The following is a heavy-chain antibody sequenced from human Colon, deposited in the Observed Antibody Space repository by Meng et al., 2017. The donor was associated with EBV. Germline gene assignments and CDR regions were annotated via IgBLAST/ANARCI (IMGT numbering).Heavy chain of an antibody. CDR2: INSNWNT. J-gene: IGHJ4*02. D-gene: IGHD3-16*01. V-gene: IGHV4-39*07. Sequence: HPQLEARGPGLVKTSAPLSLACIVSCDSVSDSNHLWGWVRQAAGKGLEWVGCINSNWNTSSNTSLTSRVTMSLDTSKNQFSLKLSSVTAADTSVYYCVRVRGDFDYWGQGTLVTVSS. CDR1: CDSVSDSNHL. CDR3: VRVRGDFDY.